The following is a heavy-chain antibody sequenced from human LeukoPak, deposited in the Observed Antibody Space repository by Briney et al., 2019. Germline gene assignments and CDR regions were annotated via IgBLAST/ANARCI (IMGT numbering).Heavy chain of an antibody. J-gene: IGHJ6*02. CDR3: ARWIAVAGDYYYYSGMDV. CDR1: GYTFTSYG. V-gene: IGHV1-18*01. D-gene: IGHD6-19*01. CDR2: IGAYNGNT. Sequence: ASVKVSCKASGYTFTSYGISWVRQAPGQGLEWMGWIGAYNGNTNYAQKLQGRVTMTTDTSTSTAYMELRSLRSDDTAVYYCARWIAVAGDYYYYSGMDVWGQGPTVTVSS.